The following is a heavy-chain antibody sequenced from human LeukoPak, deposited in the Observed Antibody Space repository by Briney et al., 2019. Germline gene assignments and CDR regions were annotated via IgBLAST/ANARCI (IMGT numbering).Heavy chain of an antibody. CDR1: GFTFSDYY. CDR2: ISSSSGYI. V-gene: IGHV3-11*06. D-gene: IGHD6-6*01. J-gene: IGHJ4*02. Sequence: GGSLRLSCAASGFTFSDYYMSWIRQAPGKGLEWVSSISSSSGYIKYADSVKGRFTISRDNAKNSLYLQMNSLRAEDTAVYYCARDPPTIAARPLDYWGQGALVTVSS. CDR3: ARDPPTIAARPLDY.